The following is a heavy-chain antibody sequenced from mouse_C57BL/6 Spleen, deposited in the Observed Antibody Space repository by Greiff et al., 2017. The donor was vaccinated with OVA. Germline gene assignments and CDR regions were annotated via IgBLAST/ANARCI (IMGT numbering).Heavy chain of an antibody. V-gene: IGHV5-4*01. CDR1: GFTFSSYA. CDR3: ARDRWDGGGYYAMDY. J-gene: IGHJ4*01. Sequence: EVKLVESGGGLVKPGGSLKLSCAASGFTFSSYAMSWVRQTPEKRLEWVATISDGGSYTYYPDNVQGRFTISRDNAKNNLYLQMSQLKSEDTAMYYCARDRWDGGGYYAMDYWGQGASVTVAS. D-gene: IGHD4-1*01. CDR2: ISDGGSYT.